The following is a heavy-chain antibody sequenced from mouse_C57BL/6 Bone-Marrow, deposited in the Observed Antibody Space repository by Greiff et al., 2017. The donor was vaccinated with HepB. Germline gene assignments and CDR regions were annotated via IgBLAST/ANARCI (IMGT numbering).Heavy chain of an antibody. J-gene: IGHJ3*01. CDR1: GFNIKDDY. CDR3: TTWDGKAWFAY. CDR2: IDPENGDT. Sequence: VQLQQSGAELVRPGASVKLSCTASGFNIKDDYMHWVKQRPEQGLEWIGWIDPENGDTEYASKFQGKATITADTSSNTAYLQLSSLTSEGTAVYYCTTWDGKAWFAYWGQGTLVTVSA. D-gene: IGHD2-1*01. V-gene: IGHV14-4*01.